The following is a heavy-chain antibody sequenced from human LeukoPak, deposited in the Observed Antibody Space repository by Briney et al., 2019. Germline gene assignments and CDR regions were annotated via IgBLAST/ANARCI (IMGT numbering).Heavy chain of an antibody. V-gene: IGHV4-4*07. CDR1: GGSVTNYH. J-gene: IGHJ3*02. CDR3: ATVEVGTVDVFDI. CDR2: FYTGGST. Sequence: PGETLSLTCTVSGGSVTNYHWSWIRQPAGKGLEWIARFYTGGSTTYNPSLNGRATMSVDTSMNHFSLKLTSVTAADTAIYYCATVEVGTVDVFDIWGQGTMVTVSS. D-gene: IGHD1-26*01.